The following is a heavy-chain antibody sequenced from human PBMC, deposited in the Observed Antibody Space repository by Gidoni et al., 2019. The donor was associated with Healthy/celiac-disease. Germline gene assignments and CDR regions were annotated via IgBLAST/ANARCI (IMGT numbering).Heavy chain of an antibody. D-gene: IGHD1-26*01. V-gene: IGHV3-30*04. CDR2: ISYDGSNK. CDR3: AGSRDGRN. CDR1: GFTFSSYA. J-gene: IGHJ4*02. Sequence: GGGVVQPGRSLRLSCAASGFTFSSYAMHWVRQAPGKGLEWVAVISYDGSNKYYADSVKCRFTISRDNSKNTLYLQMNSLRAEDTAVYYCAGSRDGRNWGQGTLVTVSS.